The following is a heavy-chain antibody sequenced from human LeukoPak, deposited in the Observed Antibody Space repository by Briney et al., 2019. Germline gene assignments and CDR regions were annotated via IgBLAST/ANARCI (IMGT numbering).Heavy chain of an antibody. CDR3: ARVGYDSSGYVDFDH. D-gene: IGHD3-22*01. Sequence: GGSLRLSCAASGFTFNSYWMHWVRQAPGKGLVWVSRINSDGSGTSYADSVKGRFTISRDNAKNTLYLQMNSLRVEDTAVYYCARVGYDSSGYVDFDHWGQGTLVTVSS. CDR1: GFTFNSYW. V-gene: IGHV3-74*01. CDR2: INSDGSGT. J-gene: IGHJ4*02.